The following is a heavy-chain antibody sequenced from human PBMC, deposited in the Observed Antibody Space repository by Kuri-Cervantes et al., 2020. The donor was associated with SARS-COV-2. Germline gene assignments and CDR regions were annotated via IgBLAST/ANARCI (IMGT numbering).Heavy chain of an antibody. V-gene: IGHV5-10-1*01. CDR2: INPSDSYT. J-gene: IGHJ6*02. CDR1: GYSFTSYW. Sequence: GGSLRLSCRGSGYSFTSYWISQVRQIPGKGLEWMGTINPSDSYTNYSPYFQGHITISADKSISTAYLQWSSLKASDTAMYYCARHRKGNCSSTSCPLHMDAWGQGTTVTVSS. D-gene: IGHD2-2*01. CDR3: ARHRKGNCSSTSCPLHMDA.